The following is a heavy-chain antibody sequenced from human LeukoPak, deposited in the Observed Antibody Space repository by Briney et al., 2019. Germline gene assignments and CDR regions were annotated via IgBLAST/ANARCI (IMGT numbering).Heavy chain of an antibody. D-gene: IGHD3-10*01. J-gene: IGHJ2*01. CDR1: GGSISSGSYY. CDR3: AREGQYYSEKRDILTDWYFDL. CDR2: IHTSGST. V-gene: IGHV4-61*02. Sequence: PSETLSLTCTVSGGSISSGSYYWSWLRQPAGKGLEWIGRIHTSGSTNYKPSLKSRVTMSLDTSKNQFSLKLTSVTAADTAVYYCAREGQYYSEKRDILTDWYFDLWGRGTLVTVSS.